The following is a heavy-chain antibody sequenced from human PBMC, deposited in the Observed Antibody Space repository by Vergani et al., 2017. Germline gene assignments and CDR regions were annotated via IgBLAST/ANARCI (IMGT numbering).Heavy chain of an antibody. Sequence: EVQLVESGGGLVQPGGSLRLSCAASGFTFSSYSMNWVRQAPGKGLEWVSYISSSSSTIYYADSVKGRFTISRDNAKNSLFLQMNSLTAEDTAVYYCAREAALGMVNWFDPWGQGTLVTVSS. CDR2: ISSSSSTI. V-gene: IGHV3-48*01. D-gene: IGHD4/OR15-4a*01. CDR1: GFTFSSYS. CDR3: AREAALGMVNWFDP. J-gene: IGHJ5*02.